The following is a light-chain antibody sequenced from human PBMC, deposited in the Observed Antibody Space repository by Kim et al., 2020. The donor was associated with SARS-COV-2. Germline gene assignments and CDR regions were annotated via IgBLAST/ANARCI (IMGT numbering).Light chain of an antibody. V-gene: IGKV1-6*01. CDR3: LQDYNYPRT. J-gene: IGKJ1*01. Sequence: ASEGDRVTITCRASQGIRNELGWYQQKPGKAPNLMIYAASNLQSRVPSRFSGSGSGTDFTLTISSLQPEDFATYYCLQDYNYPRTFGQGTKVDIK. CDR2: AAS. CDR1: QGIRNE.